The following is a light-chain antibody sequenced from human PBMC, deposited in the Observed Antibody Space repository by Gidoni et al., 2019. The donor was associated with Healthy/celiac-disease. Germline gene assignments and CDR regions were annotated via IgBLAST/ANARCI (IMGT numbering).Light chain of an antibody. J-gene: IGKJ2*01. V-gene: IGKV3-20*01. CDR1: QSVSSSY. CDR3: QQYGSSPYT. Sequence: EIVLTQCPGTLSLSPAARATLSCRASQSVSSSYLAWYQQKPGQAPRLLIYGASSRATGIPDRFSGSGSGTDFTLTISRLEPEDFAVYYCQQYGSSPYTFGQGTKLEIK. CDR2: GAS.